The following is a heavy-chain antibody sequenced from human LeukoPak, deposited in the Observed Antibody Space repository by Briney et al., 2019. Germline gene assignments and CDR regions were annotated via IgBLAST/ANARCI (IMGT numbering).Heavy chain of an antibody. CDR2: FDPEDGET. J-gene: IGHJ4*02. CDR1: GYTLTELS. CDR3: ATAILYSVAGTWDY. D-gene: IGHD6-19*01. Sequence: ASVKVSCKVSGYTLTELSMHLVRQAPGKGLEWMGGFDPEDGETIYAQKFQGRVTMTEDTSTDTAYMELSSLRSEDTAVYYCATAILYSVAGTWDYWGQGTLVTVSS. V-gene: IGHV1-24*01.